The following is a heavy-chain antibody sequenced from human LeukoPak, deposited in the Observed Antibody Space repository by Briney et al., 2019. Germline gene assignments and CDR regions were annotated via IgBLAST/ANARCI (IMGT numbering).Heavy chain of an antibody. J-gene: IGHJ4*02. D-gene: IGHD3-9*01. V-gene: IGHV3-48*01. CDR3: ARVGRYYDILG. Sequence: GGSLRLSCAASGFTFSSYSMNWVRQAPGKGLEWVSYISSSSSTIYYADSVKGRFTISRDNAKNSLYLQMNSLRAEDTAVYYCARVGRYYDILGWGQGTLVTVSS. CDR2: ISSSSSTI. CDR1: GFTFSSYS.